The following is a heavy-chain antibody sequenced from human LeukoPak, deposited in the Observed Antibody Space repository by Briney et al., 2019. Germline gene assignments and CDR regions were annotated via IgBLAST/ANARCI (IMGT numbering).Heavy chain of an antibody. V-gene: IGHV1-18*01. Sequence: GASVKVSCRASGYTFTSYGISWVRQAPGQGLEWMGWISAYNGNTNYAQKLQGRVTMTTDTSTSTAYMELRSLRSDDTAVYYCARSIVVVTAIPFDYWGQGTLVTVSS. J-gene: IGHJ4*02. D-gene: IGHD2-21*02. CDR1: GYTFTSYG. CDR3: ARSIVVVTAIPFDY. CDR2: ISAYNGNT.